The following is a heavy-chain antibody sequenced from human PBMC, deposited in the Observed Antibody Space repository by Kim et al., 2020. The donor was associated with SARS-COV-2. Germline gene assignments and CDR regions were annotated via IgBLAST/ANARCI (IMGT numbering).Heavy chain of an antibody. CDR3: ARGEGYYDSSGYLLDY. CDR2: ISYDGSNK. D-gene: IGHD3-22*01. V-gene: IGHV3-30*04. Sequence: GSLRLSCAASGFTFSSYAMHWVRQAPGKGLEWVAVISYDGSNKYYADSVKGRFTISRDNSKNTLYLQMNSLRAEDTAVYYCARGEGYYDSSGYLLDYWGQGTLVTVSS. CDR1: GFTFSSYA. J-gene: IGHJ4*02.